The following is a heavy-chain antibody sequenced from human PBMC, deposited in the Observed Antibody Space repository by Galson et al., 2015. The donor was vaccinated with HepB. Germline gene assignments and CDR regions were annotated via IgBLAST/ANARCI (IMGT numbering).Heavy chain of an antibody. CDR2: ISSSSSTI. J-gene: IGHJ4*02. Sequence: SLRLSCAASGFTFSSYSMNWVRQAPGKGLEWVSYISSSSSTIYYADSVKGRFTISRDNSKNSLYLQMNSLRDEDTAVYYCARDRGYWNDGHFDYWGQGTLVTVS. CDR1: GFTFSSYS. D-gene: IGHD1-1*01. CDR3: ARDRGYWNDGHFDY. V-gene: IGHV3-48*02.